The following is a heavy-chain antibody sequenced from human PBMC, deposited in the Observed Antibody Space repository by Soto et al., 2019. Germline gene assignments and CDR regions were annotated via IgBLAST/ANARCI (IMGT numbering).Heavy chain of an antibody. CDR1: GGSISSDDYY. CDR3: AREGVDCSGGSCYSLFDY. V-gene: IGHV4-31*03. CDR2: IYYSGST. Sequence: PSETLSLTCTVSGGSISSDDYYWSWIRQHPGKGLEWIGNIYYSGSTYHNPSLKGRLIISVDTSKNQFSLKLSSVTAADTAVHYCAREGVDCSGGSCYSLFDYWGQGTLVTVSS. J-gene: IGHJ4*02. D-gene: IGHD2-15*01.